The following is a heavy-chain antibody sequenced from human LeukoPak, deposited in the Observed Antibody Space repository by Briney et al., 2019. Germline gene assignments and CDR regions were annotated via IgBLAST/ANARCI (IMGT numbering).Heavy chain of an antibody. CDR1: GFTFSSYA. Sequence: GGSLRLSCAASGFTFSSYAMSWVRQAPGKGLEWVSAISGSGGSTYYADSVKGRFTISRDNSKNTLYLRMNSLRAEDTAVYYCAKDPSQLRYFDWLLPRWGQGTLVTVSS. CDR3: AKDPSQLRYFDWLLPR. CDR2: ISGSGGST. J-gene: IGHJ4*02. V-gene: IGHV3-23*01. D-gene: IGHD3-9*01.